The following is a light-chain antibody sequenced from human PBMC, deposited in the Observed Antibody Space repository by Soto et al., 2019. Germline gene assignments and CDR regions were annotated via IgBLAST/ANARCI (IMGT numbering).Light chain of an antibody. V-gene: IGKV1-5*01. CDR3: QQYNSYSSTWT. CDR2: DAS. Sequence: DIQMTQSPSTLSASVGDRVTITCRASQSIGSWLAWYQQKPGKAPKLLIYDASSLESGVPSRFSGSGSGTEFTLTISSLQPDDFATYYCQQYNSYSSTWTFGQGTKVDIK. J-gene: IGKJ1*01. CDR1: QSIGSW.